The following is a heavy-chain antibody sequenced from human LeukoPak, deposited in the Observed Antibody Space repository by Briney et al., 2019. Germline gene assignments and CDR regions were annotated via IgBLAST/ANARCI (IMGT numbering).Heavy chain of an antibody. V-gene: IGHV4-31*03. Sequence: PSETLSLTCTVSGGSISSGGYYWSWIRQHPGKGLEWIGYIYYSGSTYYNPSLKSRVTTSVDTSKNQFSLKLNSVTAADTAVYYCARGLVVVPAAIPGGVDNFDYWGQGTLVTVSS. J-gene: IGHJ4*02. CDR2: IYYSGST. CDR1: GGSISSGGYY. D-gene: IGHD2-2*01. CDR3: ARGLVVVPAAIPGGVDNFDY.